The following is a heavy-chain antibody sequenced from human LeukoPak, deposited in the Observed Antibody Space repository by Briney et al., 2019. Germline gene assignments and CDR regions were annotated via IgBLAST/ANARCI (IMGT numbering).Heavy chain of an antibody. D-gene: IGHD3-22*01. Sequence: GGSLRLSCAASGFTFTSYSMNWVRQAPGKGLEWISYISSSGSTIYYADSVKGRFTISRDNAKNSLYLQMNSLRAEDTAVYYCARDGAYYDSSGYGCVYWGQGTLVTVSS. CDR2: ISSSGSTI. CDR1: GFTFTSYS. J-gene: IGHJ4*02. CDR3: ARDGAYYDSSGYGCVY. V-gene: IGHV3-48*04.